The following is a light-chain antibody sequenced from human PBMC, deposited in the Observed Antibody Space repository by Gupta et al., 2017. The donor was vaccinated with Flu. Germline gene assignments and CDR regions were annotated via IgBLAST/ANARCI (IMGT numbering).Light chain of an antibody. CDR1: ESLAYSDGDSY. V-gene: IGKV2-30*01. CDR2: KAS. CDR3: MHSTRWPCT. Sequence: DAVMTKSPLSLPVTHGKQASIFCRYGESLAYSDGDSYLSWFHQRPGQSPRRLIYKASNLDSGVPDRISGSGSGTDFTLTQQHPDAEDFGVYYCMHSTRWPCTFGQGTKVEIK. J-gene: IGKJ1*01.